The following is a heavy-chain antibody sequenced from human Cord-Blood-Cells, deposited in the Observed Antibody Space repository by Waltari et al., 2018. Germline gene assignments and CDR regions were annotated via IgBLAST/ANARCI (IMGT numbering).Heavy chain of an antibody. CDR1: GGSISSYY. V-gene: IGHV4-59*01. D-gene: IGHD7-27*01. CDR2: IYYSGST. J-gene: IGHJ4*02. CDR3: ARVGLHWGLFFDY. Sequence: QVQLQESGPGLVKPSETLSLTCTVSGGSISSYYWSWIRQPPGKGLEWIGYIYYSGSTNYNPSLKSRVTISVDTSKNQFSLKLSSVTAADTAVYYCARVGLHWGLFFDYWGQGTLVTVSS.